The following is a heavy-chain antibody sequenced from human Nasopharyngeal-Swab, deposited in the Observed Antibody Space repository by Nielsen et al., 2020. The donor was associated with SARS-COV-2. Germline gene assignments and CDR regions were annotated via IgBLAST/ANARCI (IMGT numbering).Heavy chain of an antibody. D-gene: IGHD1/OR15-1a*01. Sequence: IRQPPGKGMEWVSYISSSSSTIYYADSVKGRFTISRDNAKNSLYLQMNSLRAEDTAVYYCERGGRWWATTSRANNWFDPWGQGTLVTVSS. CDR3: ERGGRWWATTSRANNWFDP. J-gene: IGHJ5*02. V-gene: IGHV3-48*04. CDR2: ISSSSSTI.